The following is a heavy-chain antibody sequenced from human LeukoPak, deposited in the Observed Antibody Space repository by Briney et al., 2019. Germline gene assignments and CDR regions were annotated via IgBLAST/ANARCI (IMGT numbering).Heavy chain of an antibody. CDR1: GYTFTGYY. J-gene: IGHJ6*03. V-gene: IGHV1-2*02. CDR2: INPNSGGT. D-gene: IGHD1-14*01. CDR3: ARDTSRTGHSNYYYYYMDV. Sequence: ASVKVSCKASGYTFTGYYMHWVRQAPGQGLEWMGWINPNSGGTNYAQKFQGRVTMTRDTSISTAYMEPSRLRSDDTAVYNCARDTSRTGHSNYYYYYMDVWGKGTTVTVSS.